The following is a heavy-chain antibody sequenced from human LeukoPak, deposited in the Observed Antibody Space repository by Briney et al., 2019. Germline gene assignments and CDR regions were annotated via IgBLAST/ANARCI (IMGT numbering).Heavy chain of an antibody. CDR2: ISGDGVSS. V-gene: IGHV3-43*02. CDR3: AREQFSHTSNYFDN. D-gene: IGHD5-24*01. J-gene: IGHJ4*02. Sequence: GGSLRISCAASGFMFDDYAMHWVRQAPGRGLEWVSLISGDGVSSFYADSVRGRFTISRDNNNNSLSLQMHSLTAEDTAFYYCAREQFSHTSNYFDNWGQGILVTVSS. CDR1: GFMFDDYA.